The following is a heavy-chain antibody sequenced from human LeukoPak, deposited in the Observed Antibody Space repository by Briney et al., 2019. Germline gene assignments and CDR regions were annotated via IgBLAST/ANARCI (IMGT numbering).Heavy chain of an antibody. CDR1: GGTFSSYA. CDR3: ARGYSSGADYNWFDP. J-gene: IGHJ5*02. D-gene: IGHD1-1*01. CDR2: IIPIFGTA. Sequence: SSVKVSCKASGGTFSSYAISWVRQAPGQGLEWMGGIIPIFGTANYAQKFQGRVTITTDESTSTAYMELSSPRSEDTAVYYCARGYSSGADYNWFDPWGQGTLVTVSS. V-gene: IGHV1-69*05.